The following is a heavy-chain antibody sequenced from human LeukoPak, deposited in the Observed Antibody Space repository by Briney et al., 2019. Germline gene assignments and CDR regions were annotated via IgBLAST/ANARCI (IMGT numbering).Heavy chain of an antibody. CDR2: INPRDGTT. V-gene: IGHV1-46*02. Sequence: ASVKVSCKSSGHTFNNHFIHWVRQAPGQGLEWMGMINPRDGTTRTLQKFQGRVTMTRDTSTSTLYMGLSSLRSEDTATYFCARGADQEFDFWGQGNLVSVSS. J-gene: IGHJ4*02. CDR3: ARGADQEFDF. CDR1: GHTFNNHF.